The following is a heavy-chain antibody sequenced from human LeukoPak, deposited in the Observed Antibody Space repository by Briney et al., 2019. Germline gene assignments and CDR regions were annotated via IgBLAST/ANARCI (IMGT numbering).Heavy chain of an antibody. V-gene: IGHV1-2*02. CDR3: ARARYQLHRRGLALDY. CDR1: GYTFTGYY. D-gene: IGHD2-2*01. J-gene: IGHJ4*02. Sequence: ASVKLSCKASGYTFTGYYMHWVRQAPGQGLEWMGWINPNSGGTNYAQKFQGRVTMTRDTSISAAYMELSRLRSDDTAVYYCARARYQLHRRGLALDYWGQGTLVTVSS. CDR2: INPNSGGT.